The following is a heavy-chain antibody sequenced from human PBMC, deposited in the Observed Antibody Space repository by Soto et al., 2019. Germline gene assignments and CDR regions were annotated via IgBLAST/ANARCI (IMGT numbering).Heavy chain of an antibody. J-gene: IGHJ4*02. CDR2: ISSTGSTI. Sequence: GGSLRLSCAASGFTFRQYYMSWVRQAPGEGLEWISYISSTGSTIYYADSVKGRFAISRDNARNSLYLQMNSLRVEDTAVYYCAREQLTTPNGLDYWGQGTLVTVSS. V-gene: IGHV3-11*01. CDR3: AREQLTTPNGLDY. CDR1: GFTFRQYY. D-gene: IGHD6-13*01.